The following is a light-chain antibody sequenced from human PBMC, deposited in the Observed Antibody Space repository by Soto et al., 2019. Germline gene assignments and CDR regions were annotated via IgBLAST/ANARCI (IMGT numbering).Light chain of an antibody. CDR3: QHYKTYPLT. V-gene: IGKV1-5*01. CDR1: ESVSTW. CDR2: DAS. Sequence: DIQMTQSPSTLSASVGDRVHITCRASESVSTWLAWYQQKPGKAPKLLIYDASSLESGVPSRFSGTGSGTQFTLTISSLQPDDFATYYCQHYKTYPLTFGQGNRVEIK. J-gene: IGKJ1*01.